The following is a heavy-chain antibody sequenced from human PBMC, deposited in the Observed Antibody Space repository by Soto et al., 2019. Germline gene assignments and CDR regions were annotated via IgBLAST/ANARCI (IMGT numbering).Heavy chain of an antibody. V-gene: IGHV1-3*01. J-gene: IGHJ4*02. Sequence: QVQLVQSGAEVKKPGASVKVSCKASGYTFTSYAMHWVRQAPGQRLEWMGWINAGNGNTKYSQKFQGRVTITRDTRXSTAYMELSSLRSEDTAVYYCARLKVAVALTLLDYWGQGTLVTVSS. CDR3: ARLKVAVALTLLDY. CDR1: GYTFTSYA. CDR2: INAGNGNT. D-gene: IGHD6-19*01.